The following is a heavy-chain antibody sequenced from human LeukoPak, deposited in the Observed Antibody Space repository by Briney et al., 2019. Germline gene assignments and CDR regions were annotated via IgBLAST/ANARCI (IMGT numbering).Heavy chain of an antibody. D-gene: IGHD6-13*01. J-gene: IGHJ4*02. CDR2: ISGDGVSP. CDR1: GFTFNNYA. V-gene: IGHV3-23*01. CDR3: ARRAAAGRYYFDY. Sequence: PGGSLRLSCSASGFTFNNYALTWVRQTPGKGLECVSAISGDGVSPYYADSVRGRFTISRDNAKNTLYLQMNSLRAEDTAVYYCARRAAAGRYYFDYWGQGTLVTVSS.